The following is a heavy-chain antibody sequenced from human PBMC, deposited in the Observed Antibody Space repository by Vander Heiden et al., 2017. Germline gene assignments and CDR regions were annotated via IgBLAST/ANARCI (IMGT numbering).Heavy chain of an antibody. CDR1: GYTFTSSA. CDR2: LNTNTGNP. V-gene: IGHV7-4-1*02. D-gene: IGHD6-19*01. J-gene: IGHJ3*02. CDR3: ARGKTVGGRRGYAFDI. Sequence: QVQLVQSGSELKKPGASVKVSCKASGYTFTSSAMNWVRQAPGQRREWMRWLNTNTGNPTYAQGCTGRFVFSLDTSVSTAYLQISSLKAEDTAVYYCARGKTVGGRRGYAFDIWGQGTMVTVSS.